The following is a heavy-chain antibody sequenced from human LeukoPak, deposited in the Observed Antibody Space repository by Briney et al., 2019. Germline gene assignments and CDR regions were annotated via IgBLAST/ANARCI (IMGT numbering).Heavy chain of an antibody. J-gene: IGHJ2*01. Sequence: ASVKVSCKASGYTFTSYAMNWVRQAPGQGLEWMGWINTNTGNPTYAQGFTGRFVFSLDTSVSTAYLQISGLKAEDTAVYYCARDRAAAGAPSPWYFDLWGRGTLVTVSS. D-gene: IGHD6-13*01. CDR3: ARDRAAAGAPSPWYFDL. V-gene: IGHV7-4-1*02. CDR2: INTNTGNP. CDR1: GYTFTSYA.